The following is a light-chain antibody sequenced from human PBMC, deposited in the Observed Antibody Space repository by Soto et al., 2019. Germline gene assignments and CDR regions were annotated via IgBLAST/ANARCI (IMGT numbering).Light chain of an antibody. CDR3: QQYDNWPIT. Sequence: EIVMTQSPATPSVSPGERATLSCTASQSVSSNLAWYQQKPGQAPRLLIYDASNRATGIPARFSGSGSGTEFTLIISSLQSEDSAVYYCQQYDNWPITFGQGTRLEIK. V-gene: IGKV3D-15*01. J-gene: IGKJ5*01. CDR1: QSVSSN. CDR2: DAS.